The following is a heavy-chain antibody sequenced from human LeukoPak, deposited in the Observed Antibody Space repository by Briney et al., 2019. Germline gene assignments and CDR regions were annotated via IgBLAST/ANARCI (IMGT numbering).Heavy chain of an antibody. CDR3: ARARDDYINNWFDP. J-gene: IGHJ5*02. V-gene: IGHV3-33*01. Sequence: PGRSLRLSCAASGFTFSSYGMHWVRQAPGKGLEWVAVIWYDGNNKYYAESVKGRFTISRDISKNTLYLQMNSLRAEDTAVYYCARARDDYINNWFDPWGQGTLVTVSS. CDR1: GFTFSSYG. D-gene: IGHD5-24*01. CDR2: IWYDGNNK.